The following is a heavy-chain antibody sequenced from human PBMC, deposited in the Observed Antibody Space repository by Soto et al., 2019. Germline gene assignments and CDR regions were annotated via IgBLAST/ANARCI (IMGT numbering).Heavy chain of an antibody. CDR2: ISSNGGST. J-gene: IGHJ4*02. V-gene: IGHV3-64*01. Sequence: GESLKISCAASGFTFSSYAMHWVRQAPGKGLEYVSAISSNGGSTYYANSVKGRFTISRDNSKNTLYLQMGSLRAEDMAVYYCARVSQWLATGFDYWGQGTLVTVSS. D-gene: IGHD6-19*01. CDR1: GFTFSSYA. CDR3: ARVSQWLATGFDY.